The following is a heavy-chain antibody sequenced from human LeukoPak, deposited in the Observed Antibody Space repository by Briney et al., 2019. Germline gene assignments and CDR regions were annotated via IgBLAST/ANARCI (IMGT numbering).Heavy chain of an antibody. Sequence: GGSLRLSCAASGFTFSSYWMPWVRQAPGKGLVWVSRINSDGSSTSYADSVKGRFTISRDNAKNTLYLQMNSLRAEDTAVYYCARADSAYSGYGMDVWGQGTTVTVSS. J-gene: IGHJ6*02. CDR1: GFTFSSYW. CDR3: ARADSAYSGYGMDV. V-gene: IGHV3-74*01. CDR2: INSDGSST. D-gene: IGHD1-26*01.